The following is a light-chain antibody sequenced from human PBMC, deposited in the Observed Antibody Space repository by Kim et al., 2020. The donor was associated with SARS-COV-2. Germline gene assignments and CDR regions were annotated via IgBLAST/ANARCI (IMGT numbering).Light chain of an antibody. J-gene: IGKJ2*01. V-gene: IGKV1-6*01. CDR2: AAS. Sequence: SASVGDRVTITCRASQGIRDDLGWYQHKPGEAPKLLIYAASSLQSGVPSRFSGSGSGTDFTLTISSLQPEDFATYYCLQDYNYPLTFGQGTKLEI. CDR1: QGIRDD. CDR3: LQDYNYPLT.